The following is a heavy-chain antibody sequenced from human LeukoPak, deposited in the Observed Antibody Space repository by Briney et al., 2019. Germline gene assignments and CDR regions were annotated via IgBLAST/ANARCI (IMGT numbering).Heavy chain of an antibody. CDR2: INHSGST. CDR1: GGSFSGYY. Sequence: SETLSLTCAVYGGSFSGYYRSWIRQPPGKGLEWIGEINHSGSTNYNPSLKSRVTISVDTSKNQFSLKLSSVTAADTAVYYCARGGYLSRAFDIWGQGTMVTVSS. CDR3: ARGGYLSRAFDI. J-gene: IGHJ3*02. V-gene: IGHV4-34*01. D-gene: IGHD2-15*01.